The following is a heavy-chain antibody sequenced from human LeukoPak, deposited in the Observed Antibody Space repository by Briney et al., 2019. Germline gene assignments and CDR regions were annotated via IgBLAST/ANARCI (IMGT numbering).Heavy chain of an antibody. CDR1: GYSFSSYW. D-gene: IGHD2-2*01. CDR3: AGLDIVTIPAAMSGAFDI. CDR2: IYPGDSDA. Sequence: GESLKISCKGSGYSFSSYWIGWVRQMPGKGLEWMGIIYPGDSDARYSPSFQGQVTISADKSISTAYLQWSGLKASDTAMYYCAGLDIVTIPAAMSGAFDIWGQGTLVTVSS. J-gene: IGHJ3*02. V-gene: IGHV5-51*01.